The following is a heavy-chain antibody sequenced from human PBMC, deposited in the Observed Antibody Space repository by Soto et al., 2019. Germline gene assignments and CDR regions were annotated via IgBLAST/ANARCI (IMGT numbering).Heavy chain of an antibody. CDR3: AKDGSGVCGYYYFHLDF. D-gene: IGHD3-10*01. Sequence: EVLLLESGGGLVQPGGSLRLSCTASRFTFSNHAMTWVRQAPGTGLEWVSTINNSGGSTWYADSVRGRFTISRDNSKNTLYLEMNILRAEDTAVYYCAKDGSGVCGYYYFHLDFWGGGTTVTVSS. CDR2: INNSGGST. J-gene: IGHJ6*03. CDR1: RFTFSNHA. V-gene: IGHV3-23*01.